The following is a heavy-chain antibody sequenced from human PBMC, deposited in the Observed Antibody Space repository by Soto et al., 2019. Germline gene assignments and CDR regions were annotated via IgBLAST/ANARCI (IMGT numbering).Heavy chain of an antibody. Sequence: EGQLLESGGDLVQPGGSLRLSCAASGFSFRSYAMGWVRQAPGKGLNWVSSISAGGDGTYYADSVKGRFTISRDNSKNTMYLQMTSLRADDTAVYYCADEGRYPYYWGPGTLVIVSS. D-gene: IGHD1-26*01. CDR1: GFSFRSYA. CDR3: ADEGRYPYY. J-gene: IGHJ4*02. CDR2: ISAGGDGT. V-gene: IGHV3-23*01.